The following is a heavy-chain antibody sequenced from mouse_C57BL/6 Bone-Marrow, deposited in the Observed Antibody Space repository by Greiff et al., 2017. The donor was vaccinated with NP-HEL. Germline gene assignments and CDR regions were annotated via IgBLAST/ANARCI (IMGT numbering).Heavy chain of an antibody. CDR1: EYEFPSHD. CDR3: ARFITTVAPFDY. D-gene: IGHD1-1*01. V-gene: IGHV5-2*01. CDR2: INSDGGST. J-gene: IGHJ2*01. Sequence: DVHLVESGGGLVQPGESLKLSCESNEYEFPSHDMSWVRKTPEKRLELVAAINSDGGSTYYPDTMERRFIISRDNTKKTLYLQMSSLRSEDTALYYCARFITTVAPFDYWGQGTTLTVSS.